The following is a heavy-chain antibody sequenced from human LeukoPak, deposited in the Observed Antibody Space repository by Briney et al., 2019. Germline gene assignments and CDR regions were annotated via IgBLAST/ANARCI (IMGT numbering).Heavy chain of an antibody. V-gene: IGHV1-69*04. CDR1: GGTFSSYA. J-gene: IGHJ4*02. Sequence: SVKVSCKASGGTFSSYAISWVRQAPGQGLEWMGRIIPILGIANYAQKFQGRVTITADKSTSTAYMELSSLRSEDTAVYYCAREGHYDILTGYPQNYFDYWGQGTLVTVSS. CDR3: AREGHYDILTGYPQNYFDY. CDR2: IIPILGIA. D-gene: IGHD3-9*01.